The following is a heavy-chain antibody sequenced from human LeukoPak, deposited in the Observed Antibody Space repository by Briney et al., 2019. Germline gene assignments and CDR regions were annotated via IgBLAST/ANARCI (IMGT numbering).Heavy chain of an antibody. Sequence: SVKVSCKASGGTFSSYAISWVRQAPGQGLEWMGGIIPIFGTANYAQKFQGRVTIAADESTSTAYMELSSLRSEDTAVYYCARESTTHDYGDFFDYWGQGTLVTVSS. V-gene: IGHV1-69*01. CDR1: GGTFSSYA. CDR3: ARESTTHDYGDFFDY. J-gene: IGHJ4*02. D-gene: IGHD4-17*01. CDR2: IIPIFGTA.